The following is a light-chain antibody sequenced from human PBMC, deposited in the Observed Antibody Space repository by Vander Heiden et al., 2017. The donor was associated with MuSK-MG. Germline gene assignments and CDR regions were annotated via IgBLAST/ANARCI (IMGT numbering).Light chain of an antibody. CDR1: QSISSY. J-gene: IGKJ5*01. CDR2: AAS. V-gene: IGKV1-39*01. CDR3: QQSYSTPIT. Sequence: DIQMTQSPSSLSASVGDRVTITCRASQSISSYLNWYQQKPGKAPKLLIYAASSLQSGVPSRFSGSGSGTDCTLTISSLQPEDFATYYCQQSYSTPITFGQGTRLEMK.